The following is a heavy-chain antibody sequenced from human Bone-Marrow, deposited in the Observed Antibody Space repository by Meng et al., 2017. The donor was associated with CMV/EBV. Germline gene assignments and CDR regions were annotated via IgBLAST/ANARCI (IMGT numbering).Heavy chain of an antibody. CDR1: GYTFTGCY. CDR3: ARELWDLGYCSSTSCRGGTGVDY. D-gene: IGHD2-2*01. CDR2: INPNSGGT. J-gene: IGHJ4*02. V-gene: IGHV1-2*02. Sequence: ASVKVSCKASGYTFTGCYMHWVRQAPGQGLEWMGWINPNSGGTNYAQKFQGRVTMTRDTSISTAYMELSRLRSDDTAVYYCARELWDLGYCSSTSCRGGTGVDYWGQGTLVTVSS.